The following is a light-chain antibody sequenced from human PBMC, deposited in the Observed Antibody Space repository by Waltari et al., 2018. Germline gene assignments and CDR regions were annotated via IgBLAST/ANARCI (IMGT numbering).Light chain of an antibody. CDR2: AVS. CDR3: SSYAGSSKGV. CDR1: SSAVGNYKR. V-gene: IGLV2-23*02. J-gene: IGLJ2*01. Sequence: QSALTQPASVSGSPGQSITISCTGTSSAVGNYKRVSWYQQHPGKAPKLMIYAVSKRPSGVSDRFSGSRSGDMASLTISGLQPADEAEDFCSSYAGSSKGVFGGGTKVTVL.